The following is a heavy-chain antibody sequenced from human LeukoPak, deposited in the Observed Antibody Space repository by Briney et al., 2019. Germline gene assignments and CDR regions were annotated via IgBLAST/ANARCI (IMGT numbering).Heavy chain of an antibody. J-gene: IGHJ6*03. CDR2: IYYSGST. D-gene: IGHD5-24*01. CDR1: GGSISSSSYY. V-gene: IGHV4-39*07. Sequence: SETLSLTCTVSGGSISSSSYYWGWIRQPPGKGLEWIGSIYYSGSTYYNPSLKSRVTISVDTSTNQFSLKLSSVTAADTAVYYCARSPRGATSRYYYYYYMDVWGKGTTVTVSS. CDR3: ARSPRGATSRYYYYYYMDV.